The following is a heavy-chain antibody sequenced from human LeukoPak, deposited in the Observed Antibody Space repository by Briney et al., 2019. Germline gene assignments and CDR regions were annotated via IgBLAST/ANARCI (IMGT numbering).Heavy chain of an antibody. V-gene: IGHV3-33*01. D-gene: IGHD1-26*01. CDR2: IWHDGSYK. J-gene: IGHJ4*02. CDR3: ARESTGSYSGIDY. CDR1: GFTFSSYG. Sequence: GGSLRLSCAASGFTFSSYGIHWVRQAPGKGLEWVAVIWHDGSYKYYADSVKGRFTISRDNSKNMLFLEMNSLRAEDTAVYYCARESTGSYSGIDYWGQGTPVTVS.